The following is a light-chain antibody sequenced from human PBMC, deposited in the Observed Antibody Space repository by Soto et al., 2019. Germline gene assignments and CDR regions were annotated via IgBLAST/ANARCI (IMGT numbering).Light chain of an antibody. J-gene: IGKJ1*01. CDR1: QSVSSN. Sequence: EIVMTQSPATLSVSPGERATLSCRASQSVSSNLAWYQQKPGQAPRLLIYGASTRATGIPARFSGSGSGTEFTLTISSLQSEVFAVYYCQHNNNPSTFGQRTKVNIK. CDR3: QHNNNPST. CDR2: GAS. V-gene: IGKV3-15*01.